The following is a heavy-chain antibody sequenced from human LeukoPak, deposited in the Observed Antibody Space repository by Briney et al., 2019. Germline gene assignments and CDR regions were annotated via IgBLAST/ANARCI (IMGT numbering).Heavy chain of an antibody. CDR3: AKASNGDYGVEYFQH. V-gene: IGHV3-23*01. D-gene: IGHD4-17*01. Sequence: GGSLRLSCAASGFTFSSYAMSWVRQAPGKGLEWVSAISGSGSRTYYADSVKGRFTISRDNSKNTLNLQMNSLGAEDTAVYYCAKASNGDYGVEYFQHWGQGTLVTVSS. J-gene: IGHJ1*01. CDR1: GFTFSSYA. CDR2: ISGSGSRT.